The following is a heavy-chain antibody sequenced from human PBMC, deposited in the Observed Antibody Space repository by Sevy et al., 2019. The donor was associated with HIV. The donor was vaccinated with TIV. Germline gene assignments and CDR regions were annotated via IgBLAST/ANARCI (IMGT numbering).Heavy chain of an antibody. CDR2: ISRSGGST. CDR3: AKVDVVVPVADYGMDV. D-gene: IGHD2-2*01. V-gene: IGHV3-23*01. J-gene: IGHJ6*02. Sequence: GGSLRLSCAASRFTFSNYAMSWVRQAPGKGLEWVSSISRSGGSTYYADSVKGRFTISRDNSKNTLYLQMNRLRAEDTDVYYCAKVDVVVPVADYGMDVWGQGTTVTVSS. CDR1: RFTFSNYA.